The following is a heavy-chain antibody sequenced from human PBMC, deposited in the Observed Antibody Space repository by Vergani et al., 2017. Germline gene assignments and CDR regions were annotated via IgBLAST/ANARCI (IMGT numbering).Heavy chain of an antibody. Sequence: VQLVESGGGVVQPGRSLRLSCAASGFTFSSYAMHWVRQAPGKGLEWVSYISSSGSTIYYADSVKGRFTISRDNAKNSLYLQMNSLRAEDTAVYYCAKGMVLLWFGERDGMDVWGQGTTVTVSS. J-gene: IGHJ6*02. CDR3: AKGMVLLWFGERDGMDV. V-gene: IGHV3-48*04. CDR2: ISSSGSTI. CDR1: GFTFSSYA. D-gene: IGHD3-10*01.